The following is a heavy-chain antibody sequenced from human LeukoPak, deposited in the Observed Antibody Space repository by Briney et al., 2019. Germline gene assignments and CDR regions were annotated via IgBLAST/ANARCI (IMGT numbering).Heavy chain of an antibody. D-gene: IGHD6-13*01. CDR2: ISAYNGNT. CDR1: GYTFTSYG. CDR3: ARVVEQQPLNWFDP. J-gene: IGHJ5*02. Sequence: ASVKVSCKASGYTFTSYGISWVRQATGQGLEWMGWISAYNGNTNYAQKLQGRVTMTTDTSTSTAYMELRSLRSDDTAVYYCARVVEQQPLNWFDPWGQGTLVTVSS. V-gene: IGHV1-18*01.